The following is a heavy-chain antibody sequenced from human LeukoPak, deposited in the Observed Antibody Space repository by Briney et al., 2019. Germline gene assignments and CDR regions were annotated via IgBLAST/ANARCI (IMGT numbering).Heavy chain of an antibody. CDR2: IYYSGST. J-gene: IGHJ4*02. CDR3: AFGAHYFDY. CDR1: GGSISGYY. Sequence: SETLSLTCTVSGGSISGYYWSWIRQPPGEGLEWIGYIYYSGSTTYNPSLKSRVTISVDTSKNQFSLKLSSVTAADTAVYYCAFGAHYFDYWGQGTLVTVSS. D-gene: IGHD3-10*01. V-gene: IGHV4-59*08.